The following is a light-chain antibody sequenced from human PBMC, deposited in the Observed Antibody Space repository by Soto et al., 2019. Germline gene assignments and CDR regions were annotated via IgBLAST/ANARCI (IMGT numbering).Light chain of an antibody. CDR3: QHRANWPLT. V-gene: IGKV3-11*01. CDR2: DAS. J-gene: IGKJ4*01. Sequence: EIVLTQSPATLSLSPGERATLSCRASQSLSRSLACYQQKPGQAPRLLIYDASNRATGIPARFSGSGSGTDFNLTISSLDPEDFELYYCQHRANWPLTFGGGTKVEIK. CDR1: QSLSRS.